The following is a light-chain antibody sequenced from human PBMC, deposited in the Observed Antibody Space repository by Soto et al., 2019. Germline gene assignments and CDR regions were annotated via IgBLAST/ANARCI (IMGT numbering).Light chain of an antibody. V-gene: IGKV1-39*01. CDR2: AAS. Sequence: DIQMTQSPSSLSASVGDRVTITCRASQSISSYLNWYQQKPGKAPKLLIYAASSLQSGVPSRFSGSGAGTDFTITISSLQPEDFATYYCQKYNSAPRAFGQGTKVEIK. CDR1: QSISSY. J-gene: IGKJ1*01. CDR3: QKYNSAPRA.